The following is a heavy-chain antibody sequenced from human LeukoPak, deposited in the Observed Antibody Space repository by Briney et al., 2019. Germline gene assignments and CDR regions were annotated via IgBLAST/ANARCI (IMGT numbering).Heavy chain of an antibody. V-gene: IGHV4-59*01. CDR2: ISYSGST. J-gene: IGHJ4*02. CDR3: ARGFDSKSTYFDY. CDR1: GGSISSYY. D-gene: IGHD5-12*01. Sequence: SETLSLTCTVSGGSISSYYWNWIRQPPGKGLEWIGYISYSGSTNYNPSLKSRVTLSLDTSKNQFSLNLRSVTAADTAVYYRARGFDSKSTYFDYWGQGILVTVSS.